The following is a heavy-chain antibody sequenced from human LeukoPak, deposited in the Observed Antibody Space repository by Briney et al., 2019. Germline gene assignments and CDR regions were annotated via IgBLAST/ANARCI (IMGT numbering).Heavy chain of an antibody. V-gene: IGHV3-21*01. J-gene: IGHJ4*02. CDR3: ARGSLTGYYGPFDY. Sequence: GGSLRLSCAASGFTFSSYSMNWVRQAPGKGLEWVSSISSSSSYIYYADPVKGRFTISRDNAKNSLYLQMNSLRAEDTAVYYCARGSLTGYYGPFDYWGQGTLVTVSS. D-gene: IGHD3-9*01. CDR1: GFTFSSYS. CDR2: ISSSSSYI.